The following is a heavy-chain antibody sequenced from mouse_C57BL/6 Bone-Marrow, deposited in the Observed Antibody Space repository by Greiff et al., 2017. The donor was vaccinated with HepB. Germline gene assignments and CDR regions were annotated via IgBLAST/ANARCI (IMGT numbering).Heavy chain of an antibody. J-gene: IGHJ3*01. CDR2: ISSGSSTI. Sequence: VQLQQSGGGLVKPGGSLKLSCAASGFTFSDYGMHWVRQTPEKGLEWVAYISSGSSTIYYEDTVKGRFTITRDNAKNTLFLQMTSLRSEDTAMYYCVDGYYPAWFAYWGQGTLVTVSA. V-gene: IGHV5-17*01. CDR1: GFTFSDYG. CDR3: VDGYYPAWFAY. D-gene: IGHD2-3*01.